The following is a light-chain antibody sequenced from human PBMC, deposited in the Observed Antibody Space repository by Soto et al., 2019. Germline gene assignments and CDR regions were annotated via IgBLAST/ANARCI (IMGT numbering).Light chain of an antibody. CDR2: DVN. Sequence: QSALTQPASVSGSPGQSITLSCTGTSSDVGGYYYVSWYQRHPGKAPKLIIYDVNNRPSGVSNRFSGSKSGNTASLTISGLQDDDEADYYSTSYSTGSTNLVFGGGTKLTVL. CDR3: TSYSTGSTNLV. V-gene: IGLV2-14*01. CDR1: SSDVGGYYY. J-gene: IGLJ2*01.